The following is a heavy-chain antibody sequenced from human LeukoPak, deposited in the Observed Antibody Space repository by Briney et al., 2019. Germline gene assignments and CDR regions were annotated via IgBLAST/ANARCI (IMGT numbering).Heavy chain of an antibody. J-gene: IGHJ4*02. Sequence: PGGSLRLSCAASGFTFSSYAMAWVRQAPGKGLEWVSGISGSGASTYYADSVKGRFTISRDTSKNTLYLHMNSLRAEDTALYYCARDEELCSGGSCYSGGGLFDYWGQGTMVIVSS. CDR2: ISGSGAST. D-gene: IGHD2-15*01. CDR1: GFTFSSYA. V-gene: IGHV3-23*01. CDR3: ARDEELCSGGSCYSGGGLFDY.